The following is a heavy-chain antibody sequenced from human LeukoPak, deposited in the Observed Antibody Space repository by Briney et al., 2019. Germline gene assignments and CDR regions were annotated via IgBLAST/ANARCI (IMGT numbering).Heavy chain of an antibody. D-gene: IGHD3-22*01. V-gene: IGHV4-59*08. CDR2: IYSSGST. CDR1: GDSISTYY. CDR3: ARHVRSYYDTSGYYFDS. Sequence: SETLSLTCTVSGDSISTYYWSWIRQPPGKGLEWIGHIYSSGSTKYNPSLKSRVTISVDTSKNQFSLKLRSVTAADTAVYYCARHVRSYYDTSGYYFDSWGQGTLVTVSS. J-gene: IGHJ5*01.